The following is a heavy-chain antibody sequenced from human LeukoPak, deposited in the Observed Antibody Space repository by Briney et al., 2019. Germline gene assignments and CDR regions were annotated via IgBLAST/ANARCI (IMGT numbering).Heavy chain of an antibody. J-gene: IGHJ4*02. CDR2: INHSGST. CDR1: GGSFSGYY. D-gene: IGHD6-13*01. Sequence: ASETLSLTCAVYGGSFSGYYWSWIRQPPGKGLEWIGEINHSGSTNYNPSLKSRVTISVDTSKNQFSLKLSSVTAADTAVYYCARGSWYGGPYDYWGQGTLVTVSS. V-gene: IGHV4-34*01. CDR3: ARGSWYGGPYDY.